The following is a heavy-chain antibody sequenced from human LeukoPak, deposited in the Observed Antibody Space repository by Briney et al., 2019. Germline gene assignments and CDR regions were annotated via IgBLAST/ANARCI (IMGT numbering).Heavy chain of an antibody. D-gene: IGHD3-22*01. CDR2: INPNSGGT. CDR1: GYTFTGYY. CDR3: ARVLHDSSGYPHD. V-gene: IGHV1-2*02. J-gene: IGHJ4*02. Sequence: ASVKVSCKASGYTFTGYYMHWVRQAPGQGLEWMGWINPNSGGTNYAQKFQGRVTMTRDTSISTAYMELSRLRSDDTAVYYCARVLHDSSGYPHDWGQGTLVTVSS.